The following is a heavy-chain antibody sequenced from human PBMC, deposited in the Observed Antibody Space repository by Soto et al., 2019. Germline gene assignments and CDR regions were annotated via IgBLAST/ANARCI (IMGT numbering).Heavy chain of an antibody. V-gene: IGHV3-13*01. CDR1: GFTFSNYD. J-gene: IGHJ6*02. CDR2: ITTAGDT. Sequence: EVQLVESGGGLVQPGGSLRLSCAASGFTFSNYDMHWVRQVTGKGLEWVSGITTAGDTYYPGSVKGRFTISREKAKNSLYLQMNSLSAGDPAVYYCARELHGGSYGMAVWGQGTTVTVSS. CDR3: ARELHGGSYGMAV.